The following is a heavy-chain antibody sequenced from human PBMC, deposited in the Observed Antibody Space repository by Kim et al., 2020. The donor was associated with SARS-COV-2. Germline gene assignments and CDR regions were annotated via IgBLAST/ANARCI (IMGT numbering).Heavy chain of an antibody. CDR3: ARVIEWGSFYCDH. J-gene: IGHJ4*02. V-gene: IGHV4-39*01. CDR1: GASVGSSNYY. CDR2: IYYSGRT. D-gene: IGHD1-26*01. Sequence: SETLSLTCSVSGASVGSSNYYWGWVRQSPGKGLEWIGSIYYSGRTSYDPSLASRVTISLDTSNNQFYLRLKSVTAADTAVYFCARVIEWGSFYCDHWGLG.